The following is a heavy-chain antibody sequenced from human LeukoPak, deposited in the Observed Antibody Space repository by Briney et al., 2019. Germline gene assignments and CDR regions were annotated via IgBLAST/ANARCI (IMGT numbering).Heavy chain of an antibody. Sequence: KSGGSLRLSCAASGFTFSSYSMNWVRQAPGKGLEWVSSISSSSSYIYYADSVKGRFTISRDNAKNSLYLQMNSLRAEDTAVYYCAKSFTAMVTYFGYWGQGTLVTVSS. D-gene: IGHD5-18*01. CDR3: AKSFTAMVTYFGY. V-gene: IGHV3-21*04. J-gene: IGHJ4*02. CDR2: ISSSSSYI. CDR1: GFTFSSYS.